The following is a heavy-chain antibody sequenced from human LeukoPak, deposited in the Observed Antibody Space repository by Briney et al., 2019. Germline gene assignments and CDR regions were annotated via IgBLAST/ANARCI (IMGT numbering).Heavy chain of an antibody. CDR1: GDSVRSYY. J-gene: IGHJ6*02. CDR3: VRDSRYGSGWFEDGLDF. CDR2: INDRGST. V-gene: IGHV4-59*02. D-gene: IGHD6-13*01. Sequence: PSETLSLTCTVSGDSVRSYYWSWIRQPPGQGLEWLGHINDRGSTNYNPSLQGRVTISIDTSKSQFSLKVNSVTAADTAVYYCVRDSRYGSGWFEDGLDFWGQGTTVTVSS.